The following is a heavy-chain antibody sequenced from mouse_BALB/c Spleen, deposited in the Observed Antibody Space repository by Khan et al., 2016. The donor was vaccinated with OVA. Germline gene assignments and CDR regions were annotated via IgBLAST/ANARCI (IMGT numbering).Heavy chain of an antibody. J-gene: IGHJ1*01. D-gene: IGHD1-1*01. CDR1: GISITSGNYR. Sequence: EVQLVETGPGLVKPSQTVSLTCTVTGISITSGNYRWSWIRQFPGNKLEWIGNIYYSGTVTYNPSLTSRTTITRNSSNNQFFLEMNSLTAEDTATYYGARDYSRLYWFFDVWGAGTTVTVSS. V-gene: IGHV3-5*02. CDR3: ARDYSRLYWFFDV. CDR2: IYYSGTV.